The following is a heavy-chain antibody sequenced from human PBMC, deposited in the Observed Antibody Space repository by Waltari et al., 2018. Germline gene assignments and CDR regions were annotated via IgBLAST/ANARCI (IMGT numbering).Heavy chain of an antibody. CDR1: VFTVRHHF. Sequence: EVQLVASGGNLIQPGGSLRRSCATSVFTVRHHFRSWVRQAPGKGLEWVSMIYSGGNTYYAGSVKCRFTISRDNYKNMVYLEMNSLRAEDTAVYYCAKQSPSYTRGWYPLESWGPGTLVTVSP. CDR3: AKQSPSYTRGWYPLES. D-gene: IGHD6-19*01. J-gene: IGHJ4*02. V-gene: IGHV3-53*01. CDR2: IYSGGNT.